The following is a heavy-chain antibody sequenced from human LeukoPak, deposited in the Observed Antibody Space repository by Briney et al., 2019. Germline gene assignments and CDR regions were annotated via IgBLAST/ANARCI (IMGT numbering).Heavy chain of an antibody. CDR3: ARESEGREDYYDSSGYYSLDY. Sequence: SVKVSCKASGGTFSSYAISWVRQAPGQGLEWMGGIIPIFGTANYAQKFQGRVTITADESTSTAYMELSSLRSEDTAVYYCARESEGREDYYDSSGYYSLDYWGQGTLVTVSS. D-gene: IGHD3-22*01. J-gene: IGHJ4*02. CDR1: GGTFSSYA. CDR2: IIPIFGTA. V-gene: IGHV1-69*13.